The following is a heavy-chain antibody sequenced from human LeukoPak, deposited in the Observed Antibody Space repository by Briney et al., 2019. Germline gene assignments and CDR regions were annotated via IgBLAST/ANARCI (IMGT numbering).Heavy chain of an antibody. CDR2: IWYDGSNK. CDR1: GFTIGNHG. J-gene: IGHJ4*02. CDR3: ARAEADY. Sequence: GGSLRLSCVVSGFTIGNHGMHWVRQAPGKGLEWVAVIWYDGSNKYYADSVKGRFTISRDNSKNTLYLQMNSLRAEDTAVYYCARAEADYWGQGTLVTVSS. V-gene: IGHV3-33*08.